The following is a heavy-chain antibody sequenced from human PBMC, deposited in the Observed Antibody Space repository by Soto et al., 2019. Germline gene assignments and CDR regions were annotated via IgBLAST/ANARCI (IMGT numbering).Heavy chain of an antibody. CDR2: IYHSGST. CDR1: GGSISSGGYS. V-gene: IGHV4-30-2*01. CDR3: ARVPGP. J-gene: IGHJ5*02. Sequence: SETLSLTCAVSGGSISSGGYSWSWIREPPGKGLDWIGYIYHSGSTYYNPSLKSRVTISVDRSKNQFSLKLSSVTAADTAVYYCARVPGPWGQGTLVTVSS.